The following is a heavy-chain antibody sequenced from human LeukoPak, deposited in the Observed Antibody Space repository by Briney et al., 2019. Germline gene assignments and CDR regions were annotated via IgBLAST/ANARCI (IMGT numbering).Heavy chain of an antibody. J-gene: IGHJ6*02. CDR1: GYTFTGYY. Sequence: ASVKVSCKASGYTFTGYYMHWVPQAPGQGLEGMGWINPNSGGTNYAQKFQGRVTMTRDTSISTAYMELSRLRSDDTAVYYCARDPLNYYDSSGGGDYYGMDVWGQGTTVTVSS. D-gene: IGHD3-22*01. V-gene: IGHV1-2*02. CDR2: INPNSGGT. CDR3: ARDPLNYYDSSGGGDYYGMDV.